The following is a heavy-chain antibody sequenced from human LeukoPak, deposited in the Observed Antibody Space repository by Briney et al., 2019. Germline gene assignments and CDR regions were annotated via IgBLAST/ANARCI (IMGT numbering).Heavy chain of an antibody. Sequence: SETLSLTCTVSGGSISSGGYYWSWIRQHPGKGLEWIGYIYYSGSTCCNPSLKSRVTISVDTSKNQFSLKLSSVTAADTAVYYCARSARRSYYSSGYYYPAWFDPWGQGTLVTVSS. J-gene: IGHJ5*02. CDR1: GGSISSGGYY. V-gene: IGHV4-31*03. D-gene: IGHD3-22*01. CDR3: ARSARRSYYSSGYYYPAWFDP. CDR2: IYYSGST.